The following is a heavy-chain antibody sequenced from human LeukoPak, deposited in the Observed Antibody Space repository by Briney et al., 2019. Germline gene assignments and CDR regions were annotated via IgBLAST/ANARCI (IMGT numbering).Heavy chain of an antibody. CDR1: GFTFSSYW. V-gene: IGHV3-7*01. CDR3: ARDLAWELLNHDAFDI. CDR2: IKQDGSEK. D-gene: IGHD1-26*01. Sequence: PGGSLRLSCAASGFTFSSYWMSWVRQAPGKGLEWVANIKQDGSEKYYVDSVEGRFTVSRDNAKNSLYLQMNSLRAEDTAVYYCARDLAWELLNHDAFDIWGQGTMVTVSS. J-gene: IGHJ3*02.